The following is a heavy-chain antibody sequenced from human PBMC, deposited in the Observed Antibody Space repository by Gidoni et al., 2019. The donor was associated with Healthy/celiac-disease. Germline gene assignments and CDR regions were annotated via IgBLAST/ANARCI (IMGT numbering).Heavy chain of an antibody. CDR3: AKAPVEGDSSGYYAEYFQH. V-gene: IGHV3-23*01. J-gene: IGHJ1*01. CDR1: GFTFSSYA. D-gene: IGHD3-22*01. Sequence: EVQLLEPGGGLVQPGGSLRLLCAACGFTFSSYAMSWVRQAPGKGLEWVSAISGSGSSTYYADSVKGRFTISRDNSKNTLYLQMNSLRAEDTAVYYCAKAPVEGDSSGYYAEYFQHWGQGTLVTVSS. CDR2: ISGSGSST.